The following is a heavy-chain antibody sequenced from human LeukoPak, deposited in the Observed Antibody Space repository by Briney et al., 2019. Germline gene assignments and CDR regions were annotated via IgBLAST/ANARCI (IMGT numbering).Heavy chain of an antibody. D-gene: IGHD2-15*01. Sequence: ASGXXFSSXXXXXVXXXXXXXXEWXAVISYDGSNKYYADSVKGRFTISRDNSKNTLYLQMNSLRAEDTAVYYCARDHVVVVAASQPPWFDPWGQGTLVTVSS. J-gene: IGHJ5*02. CDR2: ISYDGSNK. CDR3: ARDHVVVVAASQPPWFDP. CDR1: GXXFSSXX. V-gene: IGHV3-30-3*01.